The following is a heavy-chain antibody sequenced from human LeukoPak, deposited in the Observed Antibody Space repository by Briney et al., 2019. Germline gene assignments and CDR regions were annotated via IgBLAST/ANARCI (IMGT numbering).Heavy chain of an antibody. CDR1: GFTFSDYA. J-gene: IGHJ4*02. V-gene: IGHV3-64D*06. CDR3: VKDPGGGSGSSAGY. Sequence: GGSLRLSCSASGFTFSDYAMYWVCQAPGKGLEYVSAISSNGGSTYYADSVKGRFTISRDNSKNTLYLQMSSPRAEDTAVYYCVKDPGGGSGSSAGYWGQGTLVTVSS. CDR2: ISSNGGST. D-gene: IGHD3-10*01.